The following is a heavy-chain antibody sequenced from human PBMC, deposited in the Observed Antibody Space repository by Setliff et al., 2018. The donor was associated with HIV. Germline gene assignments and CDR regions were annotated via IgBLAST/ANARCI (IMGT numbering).Heavy chain of an antibody. D-gene: IGHD2-8*01. Sequence: ASVKVSCKASGYTFTNYYMNLVRQAPGQGLEWMGWINPNSGGTNYAQKFQGRVTMTRDTSTSTAYMELRSLGSDDTAVYYCARIVALNGYPSDYWGQGTLVTVSS. V-gene: IGHV1-2*02. J-gene: IGHJ4*02. CDR1: GYTFTNYY. CDR2: INPNSGGT. CDR3: ARIVALNGYPSDY.